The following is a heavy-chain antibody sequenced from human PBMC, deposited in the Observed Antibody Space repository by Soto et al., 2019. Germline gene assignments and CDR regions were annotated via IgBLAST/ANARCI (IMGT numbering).Heavy chain of an antibody. D-gene: IGHD3-3*01. Sequence: SVKVSCKASGGTFRSYAISWVRQAPGQGLEWMGGIIPIFGTANYAQKFQGRVTITADESTSTAYMELSSLRSEDTAVYYCAGGGEYGITVFDFGVKGTRDTVPP. CDR1: GGTFRSYA. V-gene: IGHV1-69*13. CDR3: AGGGEYGITVFDF. J-gene: IGHJ3*01. CDR2: IIPIFGTA.